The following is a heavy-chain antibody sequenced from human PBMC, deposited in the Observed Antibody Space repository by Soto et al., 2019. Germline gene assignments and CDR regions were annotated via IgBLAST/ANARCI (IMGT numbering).Heavy chain of an antibody. J-gene: IGHJ4*02. CDR2: ISYDGSNK. Sequence: PGGSLRLSCAASGFTFSSYAMHWVRQAPGKWLEWVAVISYDGSNKYYADSVKGRFTISRDNSKNTLYLQMNSLRAEDTAVYYCARLDTAMEYFDYWGQGTLVTVSS. CDR1: GFTFSSYA. D-gene: IGHD5-18*01. V-gene: IGHV3-30-3*01. CDR3: ARLDTAMEYFDY.